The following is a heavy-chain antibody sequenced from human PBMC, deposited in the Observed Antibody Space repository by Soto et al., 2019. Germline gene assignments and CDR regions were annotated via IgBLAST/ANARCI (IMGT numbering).Heavy chain of an antibody. J-gene: IGHJ4*02. CDR3: ARTPPGSIFYFDY. Sequence: EVQLVQSGAEVKKPGESLKISCKGSGHNFTSYWIGWVRQMPVKGLEWMGFIYPGDSDTRYSPSFQGQVTISADKSISTAYLQWRSLKASDTAMYYCARTPPGSIFYFDYWGQGTLVTVSS. V-gene: IGHV5-51*03. D-gene: IGHD3-9*01. CDR1: GHNFTSYW. CDR2: IYPGDSDT.